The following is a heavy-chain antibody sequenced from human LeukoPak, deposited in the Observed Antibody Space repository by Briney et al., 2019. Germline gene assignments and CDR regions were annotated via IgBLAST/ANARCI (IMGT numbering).Heavy chain of an antibody. CDR3: ARGGSYGGYHSY. V-gene: IGHV4-34*01. J-gene: IGHJ4*02. CDR2: INHSGST. Sequence: SETLSLTCAVYGGSFSGYYWSWIRQPPGKGLEWIGEINHSGSTNYNPSLKSRVTISVDTSKNQFSLKLSSVTAADTALYYCARGGSYGGYHSYWGQGTLVTVSS. D-gene: IGHD4-23*01. CDR1: GGSFSGYY.